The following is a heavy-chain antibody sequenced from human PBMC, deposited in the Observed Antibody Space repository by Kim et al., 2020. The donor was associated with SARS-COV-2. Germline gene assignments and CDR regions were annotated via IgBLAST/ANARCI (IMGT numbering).Heavy chain of an antibody. Sequence: SETLSLTCAVSGGSISSSNWWSWVRQPPGKGLEWIGEIYHSGSTNYNPSLKSRVTISVDKSKNQFSLKLSSVTAADTAVYYCARVWGRGDYGYYFDWGQGTLVTVSS. CDR2: IYHSGST. D-gene: IGHD4-17*01. CDR1: GGSISSSNW. CDR3: ARVWGRGDYGYYFD. V-gene: IGHV4-4*02. J-gene: IGHJ4*02.